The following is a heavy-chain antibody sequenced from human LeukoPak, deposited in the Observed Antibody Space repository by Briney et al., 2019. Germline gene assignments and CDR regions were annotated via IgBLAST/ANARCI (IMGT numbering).Heavy chain of an antibody. CDR2: ISPYNGNT. J-gene: IGHJ5*02. Sequence: ASVTVSCKASGYAFTNFGISWVRQAPGQGLEWMGWISPYNGNTDYPQKVRGRVTMTTDTSTSTAYMELRSLRSDDTGVYYWARVGVGHCSGGSCPTSWFDPWGQGTLVTASS. D-gene: IGHD2-15*01. V-gene: IGHV1-18*01. CDR3: ARVGVGHCSGGSCPTSWFDP. CDR1: GYAFTNFG.